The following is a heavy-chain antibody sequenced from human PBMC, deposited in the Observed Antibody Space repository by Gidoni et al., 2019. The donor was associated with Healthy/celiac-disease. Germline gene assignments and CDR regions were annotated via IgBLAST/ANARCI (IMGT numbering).Heavy chain of an antibody. V-gene: IGHV4-31*02. D-gene: IGHD1-26*01. CDR2: YYSGST. CDR3: ARLIVGATSFFDY. J-gene: IGHJ4*02. Sequence: YYSGSTYYNPSLKSRFTISVDTSKNQFSLKLSSVTGADTAVYYCARLIVGATSFFDYWGQGTLVTVSS.